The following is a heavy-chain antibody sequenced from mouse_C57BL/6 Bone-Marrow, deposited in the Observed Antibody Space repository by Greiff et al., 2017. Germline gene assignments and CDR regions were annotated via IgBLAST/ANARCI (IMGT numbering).Heavy chain of an antibody. CDR1: GYAFRSSW. J-gene: IGHJ2*01. CDR2: IYPGDGDT. CDR3: ARLPGYFDY. V-gene: IGHV1-82*01. Sequence: QVQLKESGPELVKPGASVKISCKASGYAFRSSWLNWVKQRPGKGLEWIGRIYPGDGDTNYNGKFKGKATLTADKSSSTAYMQLSSLTSEDSAVYFCARLPGYFDYWGQGTTLTVSS.